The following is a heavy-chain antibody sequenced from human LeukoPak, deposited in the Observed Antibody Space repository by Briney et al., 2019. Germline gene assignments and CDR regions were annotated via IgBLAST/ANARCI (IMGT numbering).Heavy chain of an antibody. D-gene: IGHD2-2*02. Sequence: GGSLRLSCGASGFTFRSYWMHWVRRSPGKGRVWVLHINSDGSSTDYADSVKGRFPISRDNAKNTLYRQMNSLRAEDTAVYYCASFPGLIPSWGQGTLVTVSS. CDR1: GFTFRSYW. J-gene: IGHJ5*02. CDR2: INSDGSST. V-gene: IGHV3-74*01. CDR3: ASFPGLIPS.